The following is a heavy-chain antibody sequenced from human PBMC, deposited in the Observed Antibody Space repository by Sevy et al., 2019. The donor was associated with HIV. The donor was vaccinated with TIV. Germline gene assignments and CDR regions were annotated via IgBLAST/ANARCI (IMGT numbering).Heavy chain of an antibody. CDR3: AKEGGSSSLGLYYYYYYMDV. Sequence: GGSLRLSCAASGFTFSSYGMHWVRQAPGKGLEWVAVISYDGSNKYYADSVKGRFTISRDNSKNTLYLQMNSLRAEDTAVYYCAKEGGSSSLGLYYYYYYMDVWGKGTTVTVSS. V-gene: IGHV3-30*18. CDR1: GFTFSSYG. D-gene: IGHD1-26*01. CDR2: ISYDGSNK. J-gene: IGHJ6*03.